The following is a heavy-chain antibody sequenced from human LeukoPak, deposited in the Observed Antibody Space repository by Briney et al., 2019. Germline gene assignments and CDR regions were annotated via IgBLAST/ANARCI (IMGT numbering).Heavy chain of an antibody. D-gene: IGHD3-16*01. CDR3: ARRAGYEYVWGSRFFDY. V-gene: IGHV3-23*01. Sequence: GGSLRLSCAASGFTFSSYAMSWVRQAPGKGLEWVSGISGSGGSTYYADSVKGRFTISRDNSKNTLYLQMNSLRAEDTAVYYCARRAGYEYVWGSRFFDYWGRGTLVTVSS. CDR1: GFTFSSYA. CDR2: ISGSGGST. J-gene: IGHJ4*02.